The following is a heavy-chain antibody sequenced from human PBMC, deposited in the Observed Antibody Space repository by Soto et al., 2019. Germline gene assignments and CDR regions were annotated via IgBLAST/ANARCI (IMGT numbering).Heavy chain of an antibody. CDR2: IDPSGGGT. Sequence: QVQLVQSGAEVKKPGASVRVSCKASGYTFTSYYMHWVRQAPGQGLEWMGIIDPSGGGTSYAQKLPGRLTMTRDTSTSTGYMELSSLRSEDTAVYYCARDRVDCSGGNCWRSVEDTWGQGTLVTVSS. CDR3: ARDRVDCSGGNCWRSVEDT. J-gene: IGHJ5*02. D-gene: IGHD2-15*01. CDR1: GYTFTSYY. V-gene: IGHV1-46*04.